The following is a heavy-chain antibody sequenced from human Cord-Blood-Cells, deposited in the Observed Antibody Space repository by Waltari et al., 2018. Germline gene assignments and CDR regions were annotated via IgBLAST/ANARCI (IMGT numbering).Heavy chain of an antibody. CDR2: ISGSGGST. J-gene: IGHJ2*01. V-gene: IGHV3-23*01. CDR3: AKDGNYYDFWSGYYTNWYFDL. CDR1: GFTFSSYA. Sequence: EVQLLESGGGLVQPGGSLRLSCAASGFTFSSYAMSWVRQAPGRGLEWVSAISGSGGSTYYADSVKGRFTISRDNSKNTLYLQMNSLRAEDTAVYYCAKDGNYYDFWSGYYTNWYFDLWGRGTLVTVSS. D-gene: IGHD3-3*01.